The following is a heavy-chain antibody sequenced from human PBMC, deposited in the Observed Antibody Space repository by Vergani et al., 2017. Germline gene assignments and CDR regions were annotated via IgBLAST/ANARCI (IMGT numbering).Heavy chain of an antibody. CDR1: GFTFSNSA. V-gene: IGHV3-23*01. Sequence: EVHLLESGGGQVEAGGSLRLSCVASGFTFSNSAMSWVRQTSGKGLEWVSAISGHGDRTYYADSVKGRFTISRDNSKNTVYLQMNSLKAGDRATYYCAREERSNTSPFVGDWGQVTLVTV. J-gene: IGHJ4*02. CDR2: ISGHGDRT. CDR3: AREERSNTSPFVGD. D-gene: IGHD2/OR15-2a*01.